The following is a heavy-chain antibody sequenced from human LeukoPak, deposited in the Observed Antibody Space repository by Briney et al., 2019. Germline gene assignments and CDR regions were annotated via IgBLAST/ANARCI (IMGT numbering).Heavy chain of an antibody. J-gene: IGHJ4*02. CDR1: GFSLNTRGVG. CDR2: IYWDDDR. V-gene: IGHV2-5*02. Sequence: SGPTLVDPTQTLTLTCTFSGFSLNTRGVGVGWIRQPPGRALEWLALIYWDDDRRYSPSLKSRLTITKDTSKNQVVLTMTNMDPVDTATYFCAHRKNYYDSSVFDNWGQGTLVTVSS. CDR3: AHRKNYYDSSVFDN. D-gene: IGHD3-22*01.